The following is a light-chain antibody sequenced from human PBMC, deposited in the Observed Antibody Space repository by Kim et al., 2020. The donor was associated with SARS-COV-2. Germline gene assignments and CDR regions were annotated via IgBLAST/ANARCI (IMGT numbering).Light chain of an antibody. V-gene: IGLV2-23*02. Sequence: QSITISYTGTSSDVQSYYLVSWYQQHPGKAPKLMIYEVSKRPSGVSNRFSGSKSGNTASLTISGLQAEDEADYYCCSYAGSSTSVVFGGGTQLTVL. CDR2: EVS. CDR1: SSDVQSYYL. J-gene: IGLJ2*01. CDR3: CSYAGSSTSVV.